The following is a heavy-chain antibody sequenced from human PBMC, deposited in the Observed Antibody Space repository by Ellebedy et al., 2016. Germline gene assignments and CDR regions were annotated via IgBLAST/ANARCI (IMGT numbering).Heavy chain of an antibody. CDR3: ARMGRITMVRGPPERYYFDY. V-gene: IGHV4-59*08. Sequence: SETLSLTCAVYGGSFSGYYWSWIRQPPGKGLEWIGYIYYSGSTNYNPSLKSRVTISVDTSKNQFSLELSSVTAADTAVYYCARMGRITMVRGPPERYYFDYWGQGTLVTVSS. CDR1: GGSFSGYY. D-gene: IGHD3-10*01. J-gene: IGHJ4*02. CDR2: IYYSGST.